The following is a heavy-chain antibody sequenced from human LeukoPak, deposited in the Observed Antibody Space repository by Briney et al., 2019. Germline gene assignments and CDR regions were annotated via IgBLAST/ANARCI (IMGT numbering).Heavy chain of an antibody. D-gene: IGHD5-24*01. CDR2: ITKYDGRL. CDR3: AKDHSADGWPTFEY. CDR1: GFTFSSYA. V-gene: IGHV3-23*01. Sequence: GGSLRLSCAASGFTFSSYAMSWVRQAPGKGLEWLASITKYDGRLYYADSVRGRFTISRDTSQNELYLQMNSLRVDDSAIYYCAKDHSADGWPTFEYWGRGTLVTVSS. J-gene: IGHJ4*02.